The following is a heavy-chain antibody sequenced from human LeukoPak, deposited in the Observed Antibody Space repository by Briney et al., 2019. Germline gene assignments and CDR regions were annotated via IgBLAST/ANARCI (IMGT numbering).Heavy chain of an antibody. J-gene: IGHJ3*02. V-gene: IGHV4-59*12. D-gene: IGHD3-22*01. CDR3: AKSNGYGLIDI. CDR1: PGSINSAY. CDR2: VHYSGST. Sequence: SETLSLTCSVSPGSINSAYWSWIRQSPRKGLEWIGYVHYSGSTHYNPSLKSRVTMSLDTSRNQFSLKLNSVTAADTAVYYCAKSNGYGLIDIWGQGTMVTVSS.